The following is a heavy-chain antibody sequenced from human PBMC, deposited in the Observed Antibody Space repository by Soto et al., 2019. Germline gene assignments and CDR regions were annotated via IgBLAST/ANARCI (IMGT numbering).Heavy chain of an antibody. CDR3: ARESSSPNYYYYGMDV. J-gene: IGHJ6*02. V-gene: IGHV1-69*01. CDR1: GCTFSSYA. Sequence: QVQLVQSGAEVKKPGSSVTVSCRASGCTFSSYAVSWVRQAPGQGLEWMGVIIPLLNTPKYVQKFQGRVTITADDSATTAYMELSSLRSEDTAVYYCARESSSPNYYYYGMDVWGQGTTVTVSS. CDR2: IIPLLNTP. D-gene: IGHD6-6*01.